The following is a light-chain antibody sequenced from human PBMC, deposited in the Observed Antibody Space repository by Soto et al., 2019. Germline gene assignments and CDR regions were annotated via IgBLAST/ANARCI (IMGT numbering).Light chain of an antibody. Sequence: EIVLTQSPATLSLSPGERATLSCRASQSVSSYLAWYQQKPGQAPRLLIYDASNRATGIPARFSGSVSGTYFTLTISSLEPEDFAVYYCQHRSNWPLTFGGGTKVEIK. J-gene: IGKJ4*01. V-gene: IGKV3-11*01. CDR2: DAS. CDR3: QHRSNWPLT. CDR1: QSVSSY.